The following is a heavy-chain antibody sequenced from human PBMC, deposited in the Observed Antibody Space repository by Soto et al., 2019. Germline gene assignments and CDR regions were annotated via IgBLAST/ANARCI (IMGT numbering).Heavy chain of an antibody. V-gene: IGHV1-8*01. CDR1: GDTFSNFD. J-gene: IGHJ5*02. D-gene: IGHD3-16*01. Sequence: QVQLVQSGAEVKRPGASVKVSCKASGDTFSNFDFNWVRQATGQGPEWMGWMYPNNGQTAYARTFQGRVTMTWNSSTCTAYMELSSLTSEDTAVYYCATMIRGLIHWLDPWGQGTLVIVSS. CDR2: MYPNNGQT. CDR3: ATMIRGLIHWLDP.